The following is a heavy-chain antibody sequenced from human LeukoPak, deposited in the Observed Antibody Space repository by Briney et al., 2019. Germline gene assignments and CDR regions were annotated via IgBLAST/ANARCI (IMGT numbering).Heavy chain of an antibody. Sequence: GESLQISCKGSGSSFTYYWIGWVRQLPGKGLEWMGIIYPGDSDTSYSPSLQGQVTISADKSISTSYLQWSSLKASDTAMYYCARRSNPYYDFWSGPNWFDPWGQGTLVTVSS. CDR2: IYPGDSDT. V-gene: IGHV5-51*01. CDR1: GSSFTYYW. D-gene: IGHD3-3*01. CDR3: ARRSNPYYDFWSGPNWFDP. J-gene: IGHJ5*02.